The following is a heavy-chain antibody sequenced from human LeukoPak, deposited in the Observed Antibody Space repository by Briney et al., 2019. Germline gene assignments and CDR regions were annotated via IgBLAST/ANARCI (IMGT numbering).Heavy chain of an antibody. CDR1: GFTFSSYG. CDR3: AKDQSRYCSSTSCHLGHN. J-gene: IGHJ4*02. V-gene: IGHV3-30*02. CDR2: IRYDGSNK. D-gene: IGHD2-2*01. Sequence: GGSLRLSCAASGFTFSSYGMHWVRQAPGKGLEWVAFIRYDGSNKYYADSVKGRFTISRDNSKNTLYLQMNSLRAEDTAVYYCAKDQSRYCSSTSCHLGHNRGQGTLVTVSS.